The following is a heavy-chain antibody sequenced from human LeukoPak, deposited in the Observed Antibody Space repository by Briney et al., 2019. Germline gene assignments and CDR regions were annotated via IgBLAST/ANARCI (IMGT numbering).Heavy chain of an antibody. CDR3: ARDRGRSSSWYTGMYYFDY. V-gene: IGHV3-23*01. CDR1: GFTFSSYA. Sequence: GGSLRLSCAASGFTFSSYAMSWVRQAPGKGLEWVSAISGSGGSTYYADSVKGRFIISRDNSKNTLYLQMNSLRAEDTAIYYCARDRGRSSSWYTGMYYFDYWGQGTLVTVSS. CDR2: ISGSGGST. J-gene: IGHJ4*02. D-gene: IGHD6-13*01.